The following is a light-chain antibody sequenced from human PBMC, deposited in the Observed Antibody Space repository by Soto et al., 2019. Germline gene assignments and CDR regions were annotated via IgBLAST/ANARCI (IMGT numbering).Light chain of an antibody. J-gene: IGLJ2*01. Sequence: QSVLTQPPSVSGSPGQSITISCTGTRSNIGAYNFVSWYQQHPGEVPKLIPYDVKVRPSGVSNRFSGSKSGNTASLTISGLQSEDEADYYCTSWTTSTTMIFGGGTQLTVL. V-gene: IGLV2-14*03. CDR2: DVK. CDR1: RSNIGAYNF. CDR3: TSWTTSTTMI.